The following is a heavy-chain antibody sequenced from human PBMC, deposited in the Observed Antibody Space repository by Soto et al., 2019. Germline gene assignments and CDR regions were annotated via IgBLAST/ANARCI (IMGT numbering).Heavy chain of an antibody. Sequence: SETLALTCTVSGGSISSSSYYWGWIRQPPGKGLEWIGSIYYSGSTYYNPSLKSRVTISVDTSKNQFSLKLSSVTAADTAVYYCAVVVAATQGYYYYYYMDVWGKGTTVTVSS. V-gene: IGHV4-39*01. CDR3: AVVVAATQGYYYYYYMDV. CDR2: IYYSGST. CDR1: GGSISSSSYY. J-gene: IGHJ6*03. D-gene: IGHD2-15*01.